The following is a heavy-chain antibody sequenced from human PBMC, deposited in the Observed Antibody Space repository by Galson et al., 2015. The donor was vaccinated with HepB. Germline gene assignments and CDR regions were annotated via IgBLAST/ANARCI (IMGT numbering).Heavy chain of an antibody. D-gene: IGHD5-12*01. Sequence: SLRLSCAASGFSFSNAWMRWVRQAPGKGLEWVGVIKSKRDGGTTDFAATGKGRFTISSDDSKNMMYLQMDSLKTEDTALYYCATDHGGYSGYDGYFDLWGPGTLVTVSS. CDR2: IKSKRDGGTT. CDR3: ATDHGGYSGYDGYFDL. CDR1: GFSFSNAW. J-gene: IGHJ2*01. V-gene: IGHV3-15*01.